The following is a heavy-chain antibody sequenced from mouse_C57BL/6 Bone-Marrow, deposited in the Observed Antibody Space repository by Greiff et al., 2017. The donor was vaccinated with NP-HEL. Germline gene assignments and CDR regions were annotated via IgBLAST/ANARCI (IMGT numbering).Heavy chain of an antibody. J-gene: IGHJ3*01. Sequence: EVMLVESGGGLVQSGRSLRLSCATSGFTFSDFYMEWVRQAPGKGLEWIAARRNKANVYTTEYSASVKGRLIVSRDTSQSILYLQMNALRAEDTAIDYCARDGYDDGGFAYWGQGTLVTVSA. CDR2: RRNKANVYTT. D-gene: IGHD2-12*01. CDR3: ARDGYDDGGFAY. V-gene: IGHV7-1*01. CDR1: GFTFSDFY.